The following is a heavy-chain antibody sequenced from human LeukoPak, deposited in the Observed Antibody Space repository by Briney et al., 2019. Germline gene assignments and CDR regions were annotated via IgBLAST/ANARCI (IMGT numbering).Heavy chain of an antibody. D-gene: IGHD1-26*01. J-gene: IGHJ4*02. CDR1: GFAFSSNA. CDR3: TTEGVGATYFDY. Sequence: GGPLRLSCAASGFAFSSNAMSWVRQAPGKGLEWVGRIKSKTDGGTTDYAAPVKGRFTISRDDSKNTLYLQMNSLKTEDTAVYYCTTEGVGATYFDYWGQGTLVTVSS. CDR2: IKSKTDGGTT. V-gene: IGHV3-15*01.